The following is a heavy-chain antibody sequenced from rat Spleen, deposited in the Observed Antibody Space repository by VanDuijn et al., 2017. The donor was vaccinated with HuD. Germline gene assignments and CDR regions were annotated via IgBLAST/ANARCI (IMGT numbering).Heavy chain of an antibody. Sequence: EVQLVESGGGLVQPGRSLKLSCVASGFTFSDYYLAWVRQGPKKGLEWVASISYEGSSTYYRDSVKGRFTISRDIAKSTLYLQMDSLGSEDTATYYCARRHYGYTDYFDYWGQGVMVTVSS. V-gene: IGHV5-22*01. CDR1: GFTFSDYY. D-gene: IGHD1-11*01. CDR3: ARRHYGYTDYFDY. CDR2: ISYEGSST. J-gene: IGHJ2*01.